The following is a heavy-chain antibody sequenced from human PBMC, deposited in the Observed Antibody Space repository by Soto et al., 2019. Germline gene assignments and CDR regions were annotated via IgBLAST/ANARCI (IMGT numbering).Heavy chain of an antibody. CDR1: GCTISSYY. J-gene: IGHJ4*02. CDR3: ARGAMAAGQEIDY. Sequence: SETLSLTCTVSGCTISSYYWSWIRKPPGKGLEWIGYIYYSGSTNYNPSLKSRVTISVDTSKNQFSLKLSSVTAADTAVYYCARGAMAAGQEIDYWGQGTLVTVSS. V-gene: IGHV4-59*01. CDR2: IYYSGST. D-gene: IGHD6-13*01.